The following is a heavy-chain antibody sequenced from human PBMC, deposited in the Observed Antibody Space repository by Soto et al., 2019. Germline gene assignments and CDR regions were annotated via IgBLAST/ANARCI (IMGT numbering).Heavy chain of an antibody. J-gene: IGHJ4*02. CDR2: IIPIFGTA. V-gene: IGHV1-69*13. Sequence: SVKVSCKASGGTFNSYAISWLRQAPGQGLEWMGGIIPIFGTANYAQKFQGRVRITADESTSTAYMELSSLRSEDTAVYYCARSEFCCGDCYDAAFDYLGQGTPVTVSS. CDR3: ARSEFCCGDCYDAAFDY. CDR1: GGTFNSYA. D-gene: IGHD2-21*02.